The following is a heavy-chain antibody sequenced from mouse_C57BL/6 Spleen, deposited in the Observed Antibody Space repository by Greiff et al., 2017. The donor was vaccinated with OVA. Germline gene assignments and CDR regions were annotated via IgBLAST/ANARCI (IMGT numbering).Heavy chain of an antibody. CDR3: TTGTGYFDY. CDR2: IRLKSDNYAT. V-gene: IGHV6-3*01. CDR1: GFTFSNYW. J-gene: IGHJ2*01. Sequence: EVKVEESGGGLVQPGGSMKLSCVASGFTFSNYWMNWVRQSPEKGLEWVAQIRLKSDNYATHYAESVKGRFTISRDDSKSRVYLQMNNLRAEDTGIYYCTTGTGYFDYWGQGTTLTVSS. D-gene: IGHD4-1*01.